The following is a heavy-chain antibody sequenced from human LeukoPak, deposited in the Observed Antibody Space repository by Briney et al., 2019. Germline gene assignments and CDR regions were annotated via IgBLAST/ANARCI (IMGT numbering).Heavy chain of an antibody. D-gene: IGHD2-2*03. CDR1: GFTFSSYA. CDR2: ISGSGGST. CDR3: AKDLDKGVAEHAFDI. Sequence: SGGSLRLSCAASGFTFSSYAMSWVRQAPGKGLEWVSAISGSGGSTYYADSVKGRFTISRDNSKNTLYLQMNSLRAEDTAVYYCAKDLDKGVAEHAFDIWGQGTMVTVSS. V-gene: IGHV3-23*01. J-gene: IGHJ3*02.